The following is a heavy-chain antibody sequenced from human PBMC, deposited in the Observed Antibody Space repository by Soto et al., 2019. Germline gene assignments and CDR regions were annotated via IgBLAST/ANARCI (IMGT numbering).Heavy chain of an antibody. CDR2: ISFNGGVI. CDR1: GCVFRNLT. V-gene: IGHV3-23*01. CDR3: SKIMVQGVLVDALDV. J-gene: IGHJ6*02. Sequence: DVQLLESGGGVVQPGGSLRLSCAASGCVFRNLTMNWVRQGPGKGLEYVAIISFNGGVIFDADSVRGRFTISRDNAKNILYLDMTNLRPEDSGVYYCSKIMVQGVLVDALDVWGRGTTVTVS. D-gene: IGHD3-10*01.